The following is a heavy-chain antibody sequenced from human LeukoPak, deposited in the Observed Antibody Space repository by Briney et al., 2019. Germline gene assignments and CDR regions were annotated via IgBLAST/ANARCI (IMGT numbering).Heavy chain of an antibody. CDR3: ARDTDGLGY. CDR1: GFTFSNYR. J-gene: IGHJ4*02. Sequence: GGSLRLSCAASGFTFSNYRMHWVRQAPGKGLVWASRTSGDGTTISYADSVKGRFTISRDNAKNTLYLQMNSLRAEDTAVYYCARDTDGLGYWGQGALVTVSS. D-gene: IGHD6-6*01. V-gene: IGHV3-74*01. CDR2: TSGDGTTI.